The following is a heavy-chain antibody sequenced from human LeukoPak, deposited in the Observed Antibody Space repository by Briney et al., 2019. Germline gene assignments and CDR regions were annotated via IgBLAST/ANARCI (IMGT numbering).Heavy chain of an antibody. J-gene: IGHJ5*02. CDR1: GYSFTSYW. CDR2: IDPSDSYT. V-gene: IGHV5-10-1*01. D-gene: IGHD3-10*01. Sequence: GESLRISCKGSGYSFTSYWISWVRQMPGKGLEWMGRIDPSDSYTNYSPSFQGHVTISADKSICTAYLQWSSLKASDTAMYYCARRGASNNWFDPWGQGALVTVSS. CDR3: ARRGASNNWFDP.